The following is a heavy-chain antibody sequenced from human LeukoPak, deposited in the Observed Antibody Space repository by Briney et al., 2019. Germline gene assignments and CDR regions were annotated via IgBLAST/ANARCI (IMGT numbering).Heavy chain of an antibody. J-gene: IGHJ4*02. D-gene: IGHD1-14*01. CDR3: TRASRKEPDY. Sequence: GGSLRLSCAASGFTFSSSWMHWVRQTPGKGLVWVSRINSDGSSTSYADSVKGRFTISRDNAKNTLSLEMNSLRAEGTAVYYCTRASRKEPDYWGQGTLVTASS. CDR1: GFTFSSSW. CDR2: INSDGSST. V-gene: IGHV3-74*01.